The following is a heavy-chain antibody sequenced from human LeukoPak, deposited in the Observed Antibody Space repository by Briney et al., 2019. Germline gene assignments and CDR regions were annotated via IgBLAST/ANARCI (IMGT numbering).Heavy chain of an antibody. CDR2: ISNSGST. Sequence: PSETLSLTCIVSGGSISSHYWTWIRQPPGKGLEWIGDISNSGSTYYNPSLKSRVTISLDTSKNESSLKLNSLTAADTAVYYCAAQYYYGSGSYYDVEYFQHWGQGTLVTVSS. D-gene: IGHD3-10*01. J-gene: IGHJ1*01. CDR1: GGSISSHY. V-gene: IGHV4-59*11. CDR3: AAQYYYGSGSYYDVEYFQH.